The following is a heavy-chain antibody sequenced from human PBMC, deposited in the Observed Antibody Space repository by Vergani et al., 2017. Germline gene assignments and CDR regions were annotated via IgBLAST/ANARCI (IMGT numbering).Heavy chain of an antibody. CDR2: INHSGST. D-gene: IGHD3-10*01. J-gene: IGHJ5*02. CDR3: ARGRGRYYGSGSLNWFDP. V-gene: IGHV4-34*01. Sequence: QVQLQQWGAGLLKPSETLSLTCAVYGGSFSGYYRSWIRQPPGKGLEWIGEINHSGSTNYNPSLKSRVTISVDTSKNQFSLKLSSVTAADTAVYYCARGRGRYYGSGSLNWFDPWGQGTLVTVSS. CDR1: GGSFSGYY.